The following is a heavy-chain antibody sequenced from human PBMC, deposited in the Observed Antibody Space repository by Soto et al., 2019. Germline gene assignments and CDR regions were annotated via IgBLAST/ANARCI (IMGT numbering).Heavy chain of an antibody. Sequence: QVQLQESGPGLVKPSQTLSLTCTVSGGSISSGAYSWSWIRQHPGKGLKWIGFIYYSGSTYYNPSVTRRLTISLDTTQFRSSLKPSVVTAAHTGVYYMASGPAVTAFGYRGQGAPVTVSS. J-gene: IGHJ4*02. CDR3: ASGPAVTAFGY. D-gene: IGHD2-21*02. CDR2: IYYSGST. V-gene: IGHV4-31*03. CDR1: GGSISSGAYS.